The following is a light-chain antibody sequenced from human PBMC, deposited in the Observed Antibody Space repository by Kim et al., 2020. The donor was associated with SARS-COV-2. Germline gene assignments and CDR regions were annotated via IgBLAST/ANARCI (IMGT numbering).Light chain of an antibody. V-gene: IGLV2-14*01. J-gene: IGLJ3*02. CDR2: DVS. CDR3: SSYTSSSSYWV. Sequence: QSVLTQPASVSGSPGQSFTISCTGTSSDVGGYNYVSWYQQHPGKAPKLMIYDVSKRPSGVPNRFSGSKSGNTASLTISGLQAEDEADYYCSSYTSSSSYWVFGGGTQLTVL. CDR1: SSDVGGYNY.